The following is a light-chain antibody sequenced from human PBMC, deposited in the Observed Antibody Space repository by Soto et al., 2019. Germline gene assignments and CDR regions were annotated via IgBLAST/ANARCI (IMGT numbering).Light chain of an antibody. V-gene: IGKV1-33*01. J-gene: IGKJ4*01. CDR3: QRYDILPLT. CDR2: DAS. Sequence: DIQMTQSPSSLSASVGDRVTITCQASQDISNYLNWYQQKPGKAPKLLIFDASNLETGVPSRVSGSGSGTDFTFTISSLQPEDIATYYCQRYDILPLTFGG. CDR1: QDISNY.